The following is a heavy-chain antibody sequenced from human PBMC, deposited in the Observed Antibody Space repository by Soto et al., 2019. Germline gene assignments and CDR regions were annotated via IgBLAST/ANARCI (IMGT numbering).Heavy chain of an antibody. D-gene: IGHD5-12*01. V-gene: IGHV1-69*02. CDR3: ARSSLEATLYYFDY. Sequence: QVQLVQSGAEVKKPGSSVKVSCKASGGTFSSYTISWVRQAPGQGLEWMGRIIPILGIANYAQKFQGRVTITADKSTSTAYMELSSLRSKDTAVYYCARSSLEATLYYFDYWGQGTLVTVSS. CDR2: IIPILGIA. CDR1: GGTFSSYT. J-gene: IGHJ4*02.